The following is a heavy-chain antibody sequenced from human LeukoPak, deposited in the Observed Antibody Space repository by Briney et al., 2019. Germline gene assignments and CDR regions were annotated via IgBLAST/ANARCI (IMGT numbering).Heavy chain of an antibody. Sequence: GGSLRLSCAASGFTFSDYWMHWVRQAPGKGLVWVSQTNTDGTITDYADSAKGRFTISRDNAKNSLYLQMNSLRAEDTAVYYCARGKSNYGDYVDYWGQGTLVTVSS. CDR3: ARGKSNYGDYVDY. D-gene: IGHD4-17*01. CDR1: GFTFSDYW. CDR2: TNTDGTIT. J-gene: IGHJ4*02. V-gene: IGHV3-74*01.